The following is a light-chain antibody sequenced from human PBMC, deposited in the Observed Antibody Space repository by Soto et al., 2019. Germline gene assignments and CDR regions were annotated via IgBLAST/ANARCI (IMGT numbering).Light chain of an antibody. V-gene: IGKV3-20*01. CDR1: QSVSSS. Sequence: EIVMTQSPATLSVSPGERATLSCRTSQSVSSSLAWYQQKPGQAPRLLIYGASSRATGIPDRFSGSGSGTDFTLTISRLEPEDFAVYYCHQYVSSWTFGQGTKVDIK. CDR2: GAS. CDR3: HQYVSSWT. J-gene: IGKJ1*01.